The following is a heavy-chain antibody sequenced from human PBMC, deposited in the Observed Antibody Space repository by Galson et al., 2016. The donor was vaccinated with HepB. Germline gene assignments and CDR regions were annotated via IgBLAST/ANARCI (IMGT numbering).Heavy chain of an antibody. D-gene: IGHD2-21*02. V-gene: IGHV3-43*01. CDR1: GFTFDDFV. Sequence: SLRLSCAASGFTFDDFVLHWVRQAPGKGLEWVSLISWDGGITFYADSVKGRFTISRDNNNNSLFLQMNSLRTEDTAFYYCATISTGDYYFTYWGHGTLVTVSS. CDR2: ISWDGGIT. CDR3: ATISTGDYYFTY. J-gene: IGHJ4*01.